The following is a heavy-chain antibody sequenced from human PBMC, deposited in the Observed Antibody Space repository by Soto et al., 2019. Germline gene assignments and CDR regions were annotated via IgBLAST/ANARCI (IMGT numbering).Heavy chain of an antibody. J-gene: IGHJ6*02. CDR2: ISAYNGNT. CDR1: GYTFTSYG. Sequence: QVQLVQSGAEVKKPGASVKVSCKASGYTFTSYGISWVRQAPGQGLEWMGWISAYNGNTNYAQKLQCRVTMTTDTSTSTAYMELRSLRSDDTAVYYCASFFCSSTSCYDYYYGMDVWGQGTTVTVSS. V-gene: IGHV1-18*01. D-gene: IGHD2-2*01. CDR3: ASFFCSSTSCYDYYYGMDV.